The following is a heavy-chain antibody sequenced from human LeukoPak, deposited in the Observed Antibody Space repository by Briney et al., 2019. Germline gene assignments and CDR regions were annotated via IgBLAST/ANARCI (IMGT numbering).Heavy chain of an antibody. V-gene: IGHV4-61*01. CDR3: AGEHSGGYRFDY. CDR1: GYSISSGYY. J-gene: IGHJ4*02. Sequence: SETLSLTCAVSGYSISSGYYWGWIRQPPGKGLEWIGYIYYSGSTNYNPSLKSRVTMSIDTSKNQFSLKLRFVTAADSAVYYCAGEHSGGYRFDYWGQGTLVTVSS. CDR2: IYYSGST. D-gene: IGHD3-22*01.